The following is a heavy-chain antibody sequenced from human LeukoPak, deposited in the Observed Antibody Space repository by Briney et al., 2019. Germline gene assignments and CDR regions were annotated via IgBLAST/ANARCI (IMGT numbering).Heavy chain of an antibody. CDR1: GYTFTTYY. Sequence: GASVKVSCKASGYTFTTYYIHWVRQAPGQGLEWMGMINPSGGSTSYAQKFQGRVTVTRDMSTTTVYMELSSLRSEDTAVYYCARGGGRSTEGGVWYYNYYMDVWGKGTTVTVSS. J-gene: IGHJ6*03. V-gene: IGHV1-46*01. D-gene: IGHD3-16*01. CDR3: ARGGGRSTEGGVWYYNYYMDV. CDR2: INPSGGST.